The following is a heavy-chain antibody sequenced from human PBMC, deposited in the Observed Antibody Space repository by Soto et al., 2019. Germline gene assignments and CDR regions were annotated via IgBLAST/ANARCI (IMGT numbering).Heavy chain of an antibody. V-gene: IGHV1-18*01. Sequence: SSLKVSCKSSGYTFTSYVISWVRQAPGQGLEWMGWISAYNGNTNYAQKLQGRVTMTTDTSTSTAYMELRSLRSDDTAVYYCARDEAANYYDSSGYELVYWGQGTLVTVSS. CDR1: GYTFTSYV. J-gene: IGHJ4*02. CDR2: ISAYNGNT. D-gene: IGHD3-22*01. CDR3: ARDEAANYYDSSGYELVY.